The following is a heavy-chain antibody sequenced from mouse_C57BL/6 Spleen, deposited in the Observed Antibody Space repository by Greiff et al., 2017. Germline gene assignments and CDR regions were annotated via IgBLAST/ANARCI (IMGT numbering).Heavy chain of an antibody. V-gene: IGHV1-82*01. CDR2: IYPGDGDT. CDR1: GYAFSSSW. J-gene: IGHJ4*01. Sequence: VQLQQSGPELVKPGASVKISCKASGYAFSSSWMNWVKQRPGKGLEWIGRIYPGDGDTNYNGKFKGKATLTADKSSSTAYMQLSSRTSEDSAVYFCARKEDWGYDDGEWYAMDYWGQGTSVTVSS. D-gene: IGHD2-2*01. CDR3: ARKEDWGYDDGEWYAMDY.